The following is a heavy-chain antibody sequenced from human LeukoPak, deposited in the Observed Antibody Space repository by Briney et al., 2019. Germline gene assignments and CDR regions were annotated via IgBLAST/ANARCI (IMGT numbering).Heavy chain of an antibody. CDR3: ARGPEWDNEYYFDY. V-gene: IGHV1-3*01. Sequence: ASVKVSCKASGGTFSSYAISWVRQAPGQRLEWMGWINAGNGNTKYSQKFQGRVTITRDTSASTAYMELSSLRSEDTAVYYCARGPEWDNEYYFDYWGQGTLVTVSS. CDR2: INAGNGNT. J-gene: IGHJ4*02. CDR1: GGTFSSYA. D-gene: IGHD1-26*01.